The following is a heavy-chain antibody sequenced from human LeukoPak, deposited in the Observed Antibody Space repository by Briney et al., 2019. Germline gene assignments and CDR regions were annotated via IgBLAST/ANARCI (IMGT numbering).Heavy chain of an antibody. CDR2: IYSSGST. Sequence: SETLSLTCTVSGGSISTSSYYWGWIRQPPGKGLEWIGSIYSSGSTYYNPSLKSRVTISVDTSKNQFSLKLSSVTAADTTVYYCAIQIYYYDSISPSRYFDYWGQGTLVTVSS. J-gene: IGHJ4*02. D-gene: IGHD3-22*01. CDR3: AIQIYYYDSISPSRYFDY. CDR1: GGSISTSSYY. V-gene: IGHV4-39*01.